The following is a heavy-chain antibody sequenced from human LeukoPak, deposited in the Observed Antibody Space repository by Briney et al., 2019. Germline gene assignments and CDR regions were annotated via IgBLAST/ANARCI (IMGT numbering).Heavy chain of an antibody. CDR2: IYGGGERT. CDR1: GFTFSTYS. Sequence: GGSLRLSCAASGFTFSTYSMTWVRQAPGKGLEWVSSIYGGGERTFYADSVRGRFTVSRDNFKNTLYLEMNSLRAEDTAVYFCAKDVVPDSGWDLDHWGQGTLVTVSS. D-gene: IGHD6-19*01. CDR3: AKDVVPDSGWDLDH. J-gene: IGHJ4*02. V-gene: IGHV3-23*01.